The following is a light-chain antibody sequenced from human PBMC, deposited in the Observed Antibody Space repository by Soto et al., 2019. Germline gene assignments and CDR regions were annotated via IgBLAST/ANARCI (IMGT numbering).Light chain of an antibody. Sequence: QSVLTQPASVSGSPGQSITISCSGTTNDIGGYNYVSWYQHHPGKVPKVIIYEVRNRPSWVSNRFSGSKSGNTASLTISGLQAEDEADYYCCSYTISATLVFGGGTKLTVL. CDR2: EVR. J-gene: IGLJ3*02. CDR3: CSYTISATLV. CDR1: TNDIGGYNY. V-gene: IGLV2-14*01.